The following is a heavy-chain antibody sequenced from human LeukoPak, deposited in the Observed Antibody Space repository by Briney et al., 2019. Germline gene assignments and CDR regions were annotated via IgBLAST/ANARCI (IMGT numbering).Heavy chain of an antibody. V-gene: IGHV3-9*01. CDR2: ISWNSGSI. Sequence: GRSLRLSCAASGFTFDDYAMHWVQQAPGKGLEWVSGISWNSGSIGYADSVKGRFTISRDNAKNSLYLQMNSLRAEDTALYYCAKGDCSSTSCYTFDYWGQGTLVTVSS. CDR3: AKGDCSSTSCYTFDY. D-gene: IGHD2-2*02. J-gene: IGHJ4*02. CDR1: GFTFDDYA.